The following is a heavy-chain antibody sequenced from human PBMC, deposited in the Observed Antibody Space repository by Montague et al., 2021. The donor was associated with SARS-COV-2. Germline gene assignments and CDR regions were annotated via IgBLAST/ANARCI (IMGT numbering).Heavy chain of an antibody. J-gene: IGHJ5*02. CDR1: GSTFRSYA. CDR3: ARDGLRRLSIEGRFDP. CDR2: ISDDGTNK. V-gene: IGHV3-30*04. Sequence: SLRLSCAASGSTFRSYAMHWVRQTPGKGLEWVASISDDGTNKFYVDSVKGRFTISRDNSKNSLYLQMNSLRADDTAVYYRARDGLRRLSIEGRFDPWGQGTLVTVSS. D-gene: IGHD6-6*01.